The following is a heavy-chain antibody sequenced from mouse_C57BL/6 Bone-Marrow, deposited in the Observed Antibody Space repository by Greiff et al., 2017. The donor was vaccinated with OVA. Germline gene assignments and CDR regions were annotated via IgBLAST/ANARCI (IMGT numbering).Heavy chain of an antibody. CDR1: GYTLTSYG. V-gene: IGHV1-81*01. J-gene: IGHJ1*03. Sequence: QVQLQQSGAELARPGASVKLSCKASGYTLTSYGISWVKQRTGQGLEWIGEIYPRSGNTYYNEKFKGKATLTADKSSSTAYMELRSLTSEDSAVYVCALPQCFDVWGTGTTVTVSS. CDR2: IYPRSGNT. D-gene: IGHD2-10*01. CDR3: ALPQCFDV.